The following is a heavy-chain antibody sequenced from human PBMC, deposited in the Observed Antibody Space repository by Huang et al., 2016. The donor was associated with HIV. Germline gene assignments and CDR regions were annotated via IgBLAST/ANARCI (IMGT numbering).Heavy chain of an antibody. Sequence: QITLKESGPTLVKPTQTLTLTCSFSGFSLNTGEVGVGWIRQPPGKALEWLALIYWDDVKRYSPALKSRLTITKDTSKNQVVLTMTNMDPVDTATYYCAHGAYDTSGYFFRLRFDYWGRGTLVTVSS. CDR2: IYWDDVK. J-gene: IGHJ4*02. D-gene: IGHD3-22*01. V-gene: IGHV2-5*02. CDR1: GFSLNTGEVG. CDR3: AHGAYDTSGYFFRLRFDY.